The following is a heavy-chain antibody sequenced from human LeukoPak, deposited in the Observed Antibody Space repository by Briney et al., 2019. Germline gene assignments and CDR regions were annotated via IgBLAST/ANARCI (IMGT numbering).Heavy chain of an antibody. CDR2: IYPGDSDT. Sequence: GESLKISCKGSGYSFTSYWIGWVRQMPGKGLEWMGIIYPGDSDTRYSPSFQGQVTISADKSISTAYLQWSSLKASDTAMYYCARWFTYYYDSSGYYVYWGQGTLVTVSS. J-gene: IGHJ4*02. CDR3: ARWFTYYYDSSGYYVY. CDR1: GYSFTSYW. D-gene: IGHD3-22*01. V-gene: IGHV5-51*01.